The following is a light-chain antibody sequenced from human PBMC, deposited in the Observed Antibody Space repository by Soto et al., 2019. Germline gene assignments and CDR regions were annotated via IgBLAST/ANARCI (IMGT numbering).Light chain of an antibody. CDR1: QSVSSSH. CDR3: QQYGASPRT. J-gene: IGKJ2*01. CDR2: GTS. Sequence: IVLTQSPGTLSLSPGERATLSCWASQSVSSSHIAWYQQKPGQAPRLLLYGTSFRATGIPDRFSGSGSGTHFTLTISRLEPEDFAVYYCQQYGASPRTFGQGTKLEVK. V-gene: IGKV3-20*01.